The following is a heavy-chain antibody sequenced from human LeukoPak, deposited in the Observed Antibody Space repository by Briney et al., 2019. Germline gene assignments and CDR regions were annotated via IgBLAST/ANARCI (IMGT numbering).Heavy chain of an antibody. CDR3: ARGAHYYDSSGYLMPLNY. CDR2: IYYSGST. J-gene: IGHJ4*02. V-gene: IGHV4-59*01. CDR1: GGSINSYY. D-gene: IGHD3-22*01. Sequence: SETLSLTCTVSGGSINSYYWSWIRQPPGKGLEWIGYIYYSGSTNCNPSLKSRVTISVDTSKNQFSLKLSSVTAADTAVYYCARGAHYYDSSGYLMPLNYWGQGTLVTVSS.